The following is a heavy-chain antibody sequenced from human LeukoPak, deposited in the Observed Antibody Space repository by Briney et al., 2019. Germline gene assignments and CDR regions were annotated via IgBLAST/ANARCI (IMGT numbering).Heavy chain of an antibody. D-gene: IGHD1-1*01. CDR3: ARWKKRNWFDP. V-gene: IGHV4-34*01. CDR1: GGSFSGYY. CDR2: INHSGST. J-gene: IGHJ5*02. Sequence: PSETLSLTCAVYGGSFSGYYWSWIRQPPGKGLEWIGEINHSGSTNYNPSLQSRVTISVDTSKNQFSLKLSSVTAADTAVYYRARWKKRNWFDPWGQGTLVTVSS.